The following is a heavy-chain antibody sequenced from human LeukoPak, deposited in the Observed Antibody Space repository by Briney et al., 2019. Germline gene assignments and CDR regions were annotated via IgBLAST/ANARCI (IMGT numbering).Heavy chain of an antibody. CDR3: ARNLDYTKPRFDY. J-gene: IGHJ4*02. Sequence: GASVKVSCKASGYTFTGYYMHWVRQAPGQGLEWMGWINPNSCGTNYAQKFQGRVTMTRDTSISTAYMELSRLRSDDTAVYYCARNLDYTKPRFDYWGQGTLVTVSS. CDR1: GYTFTGYY. D-gene: IGHD4-11*01. V-gene: IGHV1-2*02. CDR2: INPNSCGT.